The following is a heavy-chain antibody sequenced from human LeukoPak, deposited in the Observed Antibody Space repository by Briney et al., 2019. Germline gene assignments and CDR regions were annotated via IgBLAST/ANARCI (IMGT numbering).Heavy chain of an antibody. CDR1: GGSLSGYY. V-gene: IGHV4-34*01. CDR2: INRSGST. J-gene: IGHJ5*02. CDR3: ARDASGHNWFDP. D-gene: IGHD2-8*01. Sequence: SETLSLTCSVYGGSLSGYYWSWIRQPPGKGLEWIGEINRSGSTNYNPALKSRVTISRDTSKNQLSLKLSSVTAADTAVYYCARDASGHNWFDPWGQGTLVTVSS.